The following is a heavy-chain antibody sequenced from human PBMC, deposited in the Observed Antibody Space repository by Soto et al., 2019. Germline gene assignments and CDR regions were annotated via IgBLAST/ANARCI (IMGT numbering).Heavy chain of an antibody. J-gene: IGHJ4*02. CDR1: GGSISSYY. CDR3: AGLIRFYYGSGTYSYFFDY. V-gene: IGHV4-59*01. CDR2: IYYSGST. Sequence: SETLSLTCSVSGGSISSYYWSWIRQPPGKGLEWIGYIYYSGSTNYNPSLKSRVTISVDTSMNRFSLKLSSVTAADTAVNYCAGLIRFYYGSGTYSYFFDYWGQGALVTVSS. D-gene: IGHD3-10*01.